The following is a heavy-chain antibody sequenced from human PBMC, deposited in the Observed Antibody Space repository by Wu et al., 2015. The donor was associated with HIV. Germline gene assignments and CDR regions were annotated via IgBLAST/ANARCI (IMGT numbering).Heavy chain of an antibody. V-gene: IGHV1-2*02. CDR2: INPNSGGT. Sequence: QLELEQSGAEVKKPGASVKVSCKASGYTFIGYYMHWVRQAPGQGLEWMGWINPNSGGTNYAQKFQGRVTMTRDTSISTAYMELRRLRSDDTAMYYCASGYGDYSGYEYWGQGTLVTVSS. D-gene: IGHD5-12*01. J-gene: IGHJ4*02. CDR3: ASGYGDYSGYEY. CDR1: GYTFIGYY.